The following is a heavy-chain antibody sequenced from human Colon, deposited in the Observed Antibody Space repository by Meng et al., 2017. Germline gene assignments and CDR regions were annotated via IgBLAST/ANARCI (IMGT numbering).Heavy chain of an antibody. D-gene: IGHD6-19*01. CDR2: ISGNGRET. CDR1: GFTFSSYG. V-gene: IGHV3-23*01. CDR3: AKARGQWLVGFDY. J-gene: IGHJ4*02. Sequence: EVQLLESGGGLAQPGGSLGLSCAASGFTFSSYGMSWVRQAPGKGLEWVAAISGNGRETYYADSVKGRFTVSRDNSKNTVYLQTNSLRADDTAVYYCAKARGQWLVGFDYWGQGTLVTVSS.